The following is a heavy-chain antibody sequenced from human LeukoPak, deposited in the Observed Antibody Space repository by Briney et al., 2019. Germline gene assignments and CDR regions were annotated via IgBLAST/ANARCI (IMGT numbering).Heavy chain of an antibody. Sequence: GGSLRLSCAASGFTFSSYSMNWVRQAPGRGLEWVSSISSSSSYIYYADSVKGRFTISRDNAKNSLYLQMNSLRAEDTAVYYCARDPYSSSWYSPGYYGMDVWGQGTLVTVSS. CDR2: ISSSSSYI. D-gene: IGHD6-13*01. CDR3: ARDPYSSSWYSPGYYGMDV. J-gene: IGHJ6*02. CDR1: GFTFSSYS. V-gene: IGHV3-21*01.